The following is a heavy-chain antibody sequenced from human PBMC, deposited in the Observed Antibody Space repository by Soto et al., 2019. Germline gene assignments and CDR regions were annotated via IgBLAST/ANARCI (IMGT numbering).Heavy chain of an antibody. CDR1: GYTFTSYG. V-gene: IGHV1-18*01. D-gene: IGHD2-15*01. CDR2: ISAYNGNT. CDR3: ARDLVVVAQRYNWFDP. J-gene: IGHJ5*02. Sequence: QVQLVQSGAEVKKPGASVKVSCKASGYTFTSYGISWVRQAPGQGLEWMGWISAYNGNTNYAQKLQGRVTMTTDTSTSTAYMELRSRRSDDTAVDYCARDLVVVAQRYNWFDPWGQGTLVTVSS.